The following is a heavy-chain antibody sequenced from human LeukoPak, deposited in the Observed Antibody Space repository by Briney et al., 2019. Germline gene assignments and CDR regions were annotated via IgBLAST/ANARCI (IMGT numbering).Heavy chain of an antibody. V-gene: IGHV3-33*06. D-gene: IGHD6-13*01. CDR3: AKDLKYSSSWYVRGFDY. CDR1: GFTFSSYG. CDR2: IWYDGSNK. Sequence: PGGSLRLSCAASGFTFSSYGMHWVRKAPGKGLEWVAVIWYDGSNKYYADSVKVRFTISRDNSKNTLYLQMNSLRAEDTAVYYCAKDLKYSSSWYVRGFDYWGQGTLVTVSS. J-gene: IGHJ4*02.